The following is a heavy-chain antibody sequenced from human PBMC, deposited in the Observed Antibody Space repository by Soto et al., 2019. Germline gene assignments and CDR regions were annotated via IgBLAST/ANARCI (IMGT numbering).Heavy chain of an antibody. CDR1: GYTFTSYY. CDR3: SRGLGSGDY. J-gene: IGHJ4*02. CDR2: INPNGGST. Sequence: QVQLVQSGAEVKNPGASVTVSCRASGYTFTSYYIHWVRQAPGQGLEWMAIINPNGGSTNYAKRVTGRVTVTRDTSTSIVYMELSSLRSEDTAVYYCSRGLGSGDYWGQGTLVTVSS. D-gene: IGHD3-10*01. V-gene: IGHV1-46*03.